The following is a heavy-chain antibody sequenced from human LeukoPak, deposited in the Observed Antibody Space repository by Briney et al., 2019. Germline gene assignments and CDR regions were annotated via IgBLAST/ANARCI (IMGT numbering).Heavy chain of an antibody. CDR1: GGSISSSSYY. CDR3: ARKQTGTMYDV. D-gene: IGHD1-7*01. J-gene: IGHJ4*02. V-gene: IGHV4-39*07. CDR2: FSSGGSA. Sequence: SETLSLTCTVPGGSISSSSYYWAWIRQSPGKGLEWIGTFSSGGSAYYNPSLTSRASISKDTSDNQFSLRLYSVTAADTAVYYCARKQTGTMYDVWGQGTQVTVSS.